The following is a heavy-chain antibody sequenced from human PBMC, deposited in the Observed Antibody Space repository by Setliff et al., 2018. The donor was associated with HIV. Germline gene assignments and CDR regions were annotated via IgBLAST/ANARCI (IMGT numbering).Heavy chain of an antibody. D-gene: IGHD3-16*01. CDR2: INPKSGGT. Sequence: ASMKVSCKASGYTFTDYYMHWVRQAPGQGLEWMGWINPKSGGTNSALKFQGRVTMTRDTSISTAYMELSRLRSDDTAVYYCARDGGGPGDYYYYYMDVWAKGTTVTVSS. J-gene: IGHJ6*03. CDR1: GYTFTDYY. V-gene: IGHV1-2*02. CDR3: ARDGGGPGDYYYYYMDV.